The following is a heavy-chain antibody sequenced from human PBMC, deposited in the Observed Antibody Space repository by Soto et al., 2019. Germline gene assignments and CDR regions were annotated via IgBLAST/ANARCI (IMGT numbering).Heavy chain of an antibody. CDR3: ARASNVGFWSGPLKGYFEY. J-gene: IGHJ4*02. Sequence: SETLSLTCTVSGGSISSYYWTWNRQPPGKGLERIGYIYYSGSTNYNPSLKSRVTISVDTSKHQFSLKLSSVTAADTAVYYCARASNVGFWSGPLKGYFEYWGQGSPVTVSS. V-gene: IGHV4-59*01. D-gene: IGHD3-3*01. CDR1: GGSISSYY. CDR2: IYYSGST.